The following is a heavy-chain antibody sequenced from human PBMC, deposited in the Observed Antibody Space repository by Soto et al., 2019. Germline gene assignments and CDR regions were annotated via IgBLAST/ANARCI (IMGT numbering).Heavy chain of an antibody. Sequence: EVQLLESGGGLVQPGGSLRLSCAASGFTFSSYAMSWVRQAPGKGLEWVSAISGSAGSTYYADSVKGRFTISRDSSKNTLFLQMNSLRAEDTAVYYCSKDMYSSSWYLYYYSMDVWGQGTTVTVSS. CDR2: ISGSAGST. CDR1: GFTFSSYA. D-gene: IGHD6-13*01. CDR3: SKDMYSSSWYLYYYSMDV. V-gene: IGHV3-23*01. J-gene: IGHJ6*02.